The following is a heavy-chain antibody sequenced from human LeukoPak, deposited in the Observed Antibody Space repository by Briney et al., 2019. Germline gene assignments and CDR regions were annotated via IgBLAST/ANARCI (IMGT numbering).Heavy chain of an antibody. CDR2: INHSGST. CDR1: GGSFSGYY. CDR3: ARVAADSSGYYYIHAFDI. J-gene: IGHJ3*02. Sequence: SETLSLTCAVYGGSFSGYYWSWIRQPPGKGLEWIGEINHSGSTNYNPPLKSRVTISVDTSKNQFSLKLSSVTAADTAVYYCARVAADSSGYYYIHAFDIWGQGTMVTVSS. V-gene: IGHV4-34*01. D-gene: IGHD3-22*01.